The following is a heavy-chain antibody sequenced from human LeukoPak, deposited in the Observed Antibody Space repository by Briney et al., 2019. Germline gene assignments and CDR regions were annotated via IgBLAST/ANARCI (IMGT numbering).Heavy chain of an antibody. J-gene: IGHJ4*02. D-gene: IGHD6-13*01. V-gene: IGHV3-21*01. CDR2: IFSRSESI. CDR3: ARGRGYSSSWYAY. CDR1: GFTFGAYT. Sequence: GGSLRLSCAASGFTFGAYTINWVRQAPGKGLEWVSCIFSRSESILYADSVKGRFTISRDSAKNSLYLQMDSLRVEDTAVYYCARGRGYSSSWYAYWGQGTLVTVSS.